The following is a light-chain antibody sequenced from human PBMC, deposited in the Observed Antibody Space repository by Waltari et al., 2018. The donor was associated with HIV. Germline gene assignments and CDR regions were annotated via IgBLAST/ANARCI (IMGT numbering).Light chain of an antibody. Sequence: DVQLTQSPSSLSASVGGTVTITCRSSQTIGGSLSWFQQKSNTAPKLLLYGPSTLQPGVPPRFRGSGSGTDFTLTIVNLQPEDFATYYCQQTFNLPLTFGGGTNV. CDR3: QQTFNLPLT. CDR2: GPS. J-gene: IGKJ4*01. V-gene: IGKV1-39*01. CDR1: QTIGGS.